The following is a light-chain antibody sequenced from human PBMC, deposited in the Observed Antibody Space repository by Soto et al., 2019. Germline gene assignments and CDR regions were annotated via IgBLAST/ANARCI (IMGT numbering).Light chain of an antibody. J-gene: IGKJ5*01. CDR1: QSISSY. CDR3: QQSYSTPPRT. V-gene: IGKV1-39*01. CDR2: AAS. Sequence: DIQMTQSPSSLSASVGDRVTITCRASQSISSYFNWYQQKPGKAPKLLIYAASSLQSGVPSRFSGSGAGTDFTLALSSLHPEDFATYSCQQSYSTPPRTCGQGTRLEIK.